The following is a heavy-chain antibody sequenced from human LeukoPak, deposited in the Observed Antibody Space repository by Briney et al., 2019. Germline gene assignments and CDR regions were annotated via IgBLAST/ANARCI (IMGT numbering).Heavy chain of an antibody. J-gene: IGHJ4*02. V-gene: IGHV3-30*18. CDR1: GFTFSGYS. Sequence: PGGSLRLSCAASGFTFSGYSMHWVRQAPGKGRRWVALISFDGSNQHYADSVKGRFTISRDNSKNTLYLQMSSLRAEDTAVYYCAKPPEVGATVAYFDYWGQGTLVTVSS. CDR3: AKPPEVGATVAYFDY. D-gene: IGHD1-26*01. CDR2: ISFDGSNQ.